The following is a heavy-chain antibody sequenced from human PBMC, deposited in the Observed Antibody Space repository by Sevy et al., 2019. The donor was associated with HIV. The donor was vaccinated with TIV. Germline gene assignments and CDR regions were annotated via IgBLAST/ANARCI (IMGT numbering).Heavy chain of an antibody. CDR3: AHSTSFHGYYDWFFDL. D-gene: IGHD3-3*01. J-gene: IGHJ2*01. V-gene: IGHV2-5*02. Sequence: SGPTLVNPTQTLTLTCTFSGFSLNNGGVGVGWIRQSPGKALEWLALIFGDDDSRYSPSLKSRLTITKDTSKNQVVLKMINMDLVDTATYYCAHSTSFHGYYDWFFDLWGRGTLVTVSS. CDR2: IFGDDDS. CDR1: GFSLNNGGVG.